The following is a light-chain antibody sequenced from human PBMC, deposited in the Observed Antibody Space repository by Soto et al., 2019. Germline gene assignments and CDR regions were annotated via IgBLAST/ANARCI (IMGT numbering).Light chain of an antibody. V-gene: IGKV3-20*01. CDR1: QSVSSSY. CDR3: QQYGSSPSWT. Sequence: EIVLTQSPGTLSLSPGERATLSCRASQSVSSSYLAWYQQKPGQAPRLLIYGASSRATVIPDRFSGSGSGTDFTLTISRLEPEAFAVYYCQQYGSSPSWTFGQGTKVEIK. CDR2: GAS. J-gene: IGKJ1*01.